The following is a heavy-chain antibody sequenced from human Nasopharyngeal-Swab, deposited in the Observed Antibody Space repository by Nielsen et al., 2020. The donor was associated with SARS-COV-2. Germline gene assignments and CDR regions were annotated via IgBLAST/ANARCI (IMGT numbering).Heavy chain of an antibody. Sequence: GGSLRLSCAASGFTFSSYSMNWVRQAPGKGLEWVSYISSSSSTIYYADSVKSRFTISRDNAKNSLYLQMNSLRAEDTAVYYCARRARFRELKNDAFDIWGQGTMVTISS. CDR2: ISSSSSTI. D-gene: IGHD3-10*01. CDR1: GFTFSSYS. J-gene: IGHJ3*02. V-gene: IGHV3-48*04. CDR3: ARRARFRELKNDAFDI.